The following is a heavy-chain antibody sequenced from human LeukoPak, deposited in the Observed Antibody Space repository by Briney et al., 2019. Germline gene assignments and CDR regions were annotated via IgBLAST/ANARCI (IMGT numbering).Heavy chain of an antibody. J-gene: IGHJ2*01. CDR3: ATFGWELLFGKSYWYFDL. V-gene: IGHV4-30-4*01. CDR1: GGSISSGDYY. CDR2: IYYSGST. D-gene: IGHD1-26*01. Sequence: SETLSLTCTVSGGSISSGDYYWSWIRQPPGKGLEWIGYIYYSGSTYYNPSLKSRVTISVDTSKNQFSLKLSSVTAADTAVYYCATFGWELLFGKSYWYFDLWGRGTLVTVSS.